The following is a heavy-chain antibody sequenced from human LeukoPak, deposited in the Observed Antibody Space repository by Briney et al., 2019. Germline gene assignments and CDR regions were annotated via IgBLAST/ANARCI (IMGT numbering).Heavy chain of an antibody. D-gene: IGHD3-3*01. Sequence: GGSLSLSCAASGFTFSTYWMSWVRQTPEKGLEWVANIKQDEGEKYYVDSVKGRFTISRDNARNSLYLQMNSLRAEDTAVYYCARVKVPLNDFWSGYFFSEGDWGFGFDYCGQGTLVTVSS. CDR1: GFTFSTYW. CDR3: ARVKVPLNDFWSGYFFSEGDWGFGFDY. J-gene: IGHJ4*02. V-gene: IGHV3-7*03. CDR2: IKQDEGEK.